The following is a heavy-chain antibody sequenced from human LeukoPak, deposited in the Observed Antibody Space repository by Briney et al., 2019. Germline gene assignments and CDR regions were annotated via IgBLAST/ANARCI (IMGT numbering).Heavy chain of an antibody. CDR3: ARVAMVRGVIDY. CDR2: INHSGST. J-gene: IGHJ4*02. V-gene: IGHV4-34*01. D-gene: IGHD3-10*01. CDR1: GGSFSGYY. Sequence: SETLSLTCAVYGGSFSGYYWSWIRQPPGKGLEWIGEINHSGSTNYNPSLKSRVTISVDTSKNQFSLKLSSVTAADTAVYYCARVAMVRGVIDYWGQGTLVTVSS.